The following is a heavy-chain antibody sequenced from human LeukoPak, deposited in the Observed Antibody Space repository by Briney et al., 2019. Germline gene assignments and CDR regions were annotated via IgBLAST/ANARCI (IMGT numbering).Heavy chain of an antibody. CDR1: GGSISSFY. D-gene: IGHD4-17*01. CDR3: ARGEGVTTWFDP. CDR2: IYYSGST. V-gene: IGHV4-30-4*08. Sequence: PSETLSLTCTVSGGSISSFYWTWIRQPPGKGLEWIGYIYYSGSTYYNPSLKGRVTISVDTSKNQFSLKLSSVTAADTAVYYCARGEGVTTWFDPWGQGTLVTVSS. J-gene: IGHJ5*02.